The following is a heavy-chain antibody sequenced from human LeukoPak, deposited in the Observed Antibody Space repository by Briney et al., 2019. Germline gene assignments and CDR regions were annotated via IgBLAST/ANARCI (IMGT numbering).Heavy chain of an antibody. CDR2: ISAYNGNT. J-gene: IGHJ5*02. D-gene: IGHD3-3*01. Sequence: GASVKVSCKASGYTFTSYGTSWVRQAPGQGPEWMGWISAYNGNTNYAQKLQGRVTMTTDTSTSTAYMELRSLRSDDTAVYYCARDPAAIFGVVNNWFDPWGQGTLVTVSS. V-gene: IGHV1-18*01. CDR1: GYTFTSYG. CDR3: ARDPAAIFGVVNNWFDP.